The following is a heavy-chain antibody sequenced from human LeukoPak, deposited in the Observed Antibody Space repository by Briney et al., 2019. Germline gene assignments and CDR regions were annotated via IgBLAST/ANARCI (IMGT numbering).Heavy chain of an antibody. Sequence: GSSVKVSCKASGGTFSSYAISWVRQAPGQGLEWMGGIIPIFGTANYAQKFQGRVTITADESTSTAYMELSSLRSEDTAVYYCAGGDRGSYDFGLDYWGQGTLVTVSS. CDR1: GGTFSSYA. D-gene: IGHD5-12*01. V-gene: IGHV1-69*01. CDR2: IIPIFGTA. J-gene: IGHJ4*02. CDR3: AGGDRGSYDFGLDY.